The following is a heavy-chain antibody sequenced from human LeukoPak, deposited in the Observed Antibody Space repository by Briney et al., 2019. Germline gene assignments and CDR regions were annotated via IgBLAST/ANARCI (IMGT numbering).Heavy chain of an antibody. D-gene: IGHD6-19*01. Sequence: ASVNVSRKASGYTFTSYGISWVRQAPAQGLEWMGWISAYNGNTNYAQKLQGRVTMTTDTSTSTAYMELRSLRSDDTAVYYCARGIAVALPFDYWGEGTLVTVSS. CDR2: ISAYNGNT. CDR1: GYTFTSYG. J-gene: IGHJ4*02. V-gene: IGHV1-18*01. CDR3: ARGIAVALPFDY.